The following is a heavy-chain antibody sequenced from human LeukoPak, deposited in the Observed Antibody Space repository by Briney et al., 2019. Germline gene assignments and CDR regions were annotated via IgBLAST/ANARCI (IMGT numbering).Heavy chain of an antibody. J-gene: IGHJ2*01. CDR1: GFTFSSYW. CDR3: ARDSYADPYCGGDCYSGWYFDL. Sequence: GGSLRLSCAASGFTFSSYWMHWVRQAPGKGLVWVSRINSDGSSTSYADSVKGRFTISRDNAKNTLYLQMNSLRAEDTAVYYCARDSYADPYCGGDCYSGWYFDLWGRDTLVTVSS. V-gene: IGHV3-74*01. CDR2: INSDGSST. D-gene: IGHD2-21*02.